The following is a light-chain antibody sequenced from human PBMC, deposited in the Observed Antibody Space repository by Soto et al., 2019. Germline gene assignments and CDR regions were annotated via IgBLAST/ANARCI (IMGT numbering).Light chain of an antibody. CDR2: AAS. Sequence: DIQMTQSPSSLSASVGDRVTITCRASQGISNYLAWYQQKPGKVPKLLIYAASTLHSGVPSRFSGSGSGTDFTLTISSLQPEDGATYYCQKYSSAPPWTVGQGTKVEIK. CDR1: QGISNY. CDR3: QKYSSAPPWT. V-gene: IGKV1-27*01. J-gene: IGKJ1*01.